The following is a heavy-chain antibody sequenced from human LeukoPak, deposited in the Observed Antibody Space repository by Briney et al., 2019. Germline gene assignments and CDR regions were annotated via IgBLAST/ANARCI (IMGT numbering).Heavy chain of an antibody. V-gene: IGHV4-61*02. CDR1: GGSISSGSYY. Sequence: SETLSLTCTVSGGSISSGSYYWSWIRQPAGKGLEWIGRIYTSGSTNYNPSLKSRVTISVDTSKNQFSLKLNSVTAADTAVYYCARDSAAYDFWSGYWNYYYGMDVWGQGTTVTVSS. D-gene: IGHD3-3*01. CDR3: ARDSAAYDFWSGYWNYYYGMDV. CDR2: IYTSGST. J-gene: IGHJ6*02.